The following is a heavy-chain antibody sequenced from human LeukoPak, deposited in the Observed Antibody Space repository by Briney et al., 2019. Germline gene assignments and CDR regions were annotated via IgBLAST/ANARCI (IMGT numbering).Heavy chain of an antibody. Sequence: KTGGSLRLPCAASGFTFSTYTMNWVRQAPGKGLEWISYISTSSSTIYYADSVKGRFTISRDNAKNSLFLQMNSLRAEDTAVYYCARGQFLIDYWGQGTLVTVSS. CDR2: ISTSSSTI. CDR3: ARGQFLIDY. J-gene: IGHJ4*02. D-gene: IGHD2/OR15-2a*01. CDR1: GFTFSTYT. V-gene: IGHV3-48*01.